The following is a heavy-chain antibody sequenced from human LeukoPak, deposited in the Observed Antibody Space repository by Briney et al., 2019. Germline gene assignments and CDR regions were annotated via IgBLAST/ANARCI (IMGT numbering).Heavy chain of an antibody. CDR2: ISYDGSNK. Sequence: GGSLRLSCAASGFTFSSYAMHWVRQAPGKGLEGVAVISYDGSNKYYADSVKGRFTISRDNSKNTLYLQMNSLRAEDTAVYYCARSDDESYSSGWYWFDPWGQGTLVTVSS. D-gene: IGHD6-19*01. V-gene: IGHV3-30-3*01. CDR1: GFTFSSYA. CDR3: ARSDDESYSSGWYWFDP. J-gene: IGHJ5*02.